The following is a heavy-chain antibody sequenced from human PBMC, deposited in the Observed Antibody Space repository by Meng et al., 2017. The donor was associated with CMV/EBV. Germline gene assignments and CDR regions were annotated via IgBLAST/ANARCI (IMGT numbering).Heavy chain of an antibody. CDR2: IYYSGSK. D-gene: IGHD3-16*01. Sequence: AGGCVSSGSYYWSWIRQPPGKGLEWIGYIYYSGSKNNNPYIKSRVTISVDTSKNQFSLKLSSVTAADTAVYYCARFRWSPAWGAFDYWGQGTLVTVSS. CDR3: ARFRWSPAWGAFDY. CDR1: GGCVSSGSYY. J-gene: IGHJ4*02. V-gene: IGHV4-61*01.